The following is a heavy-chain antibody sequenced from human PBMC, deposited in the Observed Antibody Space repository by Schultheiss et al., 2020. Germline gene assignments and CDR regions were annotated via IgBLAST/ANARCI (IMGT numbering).Heavy chain of an antibody. J-gene: IGHJ2*01. CDR3: ARSPPWDILTGEHWYFDL. D-gene: IGHD3-9*01. CDR2: ISSNGGST. Sequence: GGSLRLSCAASGLTISRLGMHWVRQAPGKGLEYVSAISSNGGSTYYANSVKGRFTISRDNSKNTLYLQMGSLRAEDMAVYYCARSPPWDILTGEHWYFDLWGRGTLVTVSS. V-gene: IGHV3-64*01. CDR1: GLTISRLG.